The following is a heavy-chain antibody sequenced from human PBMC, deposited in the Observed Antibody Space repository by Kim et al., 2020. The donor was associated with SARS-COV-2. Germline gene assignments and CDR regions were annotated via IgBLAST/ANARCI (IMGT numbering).Heavy chain of an antibody. CDR1: GFTFSSYG. Sequence: GGSLRLSCAASGFTFSSYGMHWVRQAPGKGLEWVAVIWYDGTKKYYTDSVRGRFTISRDNSKNILYLQMNSLRAEDTAVYYCARPHCGGDCYYHDAFEMWGQGTMVTVSP. CDR2: IWYDGTKK. D-gene: IGHD2-21*01. V-gene: IGHV3-33*01. CDR3: ARPHCGGDCYYHDAFEM. J-gene: IGHJ3*02.